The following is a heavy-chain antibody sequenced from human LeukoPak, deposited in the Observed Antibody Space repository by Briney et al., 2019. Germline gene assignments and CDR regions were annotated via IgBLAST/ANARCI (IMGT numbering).Heavy chain of an antibody. CDR1: GFIFSDHY. CDR2: IYPGGNNM. D-gene: IGHD3-16*01. CDR3: ARGHYGLDY. Sequence: PGGSLRLSCAASGFIFSDHYMSWIRQAPGKGLEWVSYIYPGGNNMYHTDSVKGRLTISRDNAKNSLYLQMSSLRVEDTAVYYCARGHYGLDYWGQGTLVTVSS. V-gene: IGHV3-11*01. J-gene: IGHJ4*02.